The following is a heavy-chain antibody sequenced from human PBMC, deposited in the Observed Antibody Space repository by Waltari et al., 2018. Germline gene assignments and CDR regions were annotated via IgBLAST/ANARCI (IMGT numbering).Heavy chain of an antibody. Sequence: EVQLVQSGAEVKKPGESLKISCKGSGYSFTSYWIGWVRQMPGKGLEWVGISYPGDSDTRYSPSFQGHVTISADKSISTAYLQWSSLKASDTAMYYCARWPTSDLSYFDYWGQGTLVTVSS. D-gene: IGHD3-16*01. J-gene: IGHJ4*02. CDR3: ARWPTSDLSYFDY. V-gene: IGHV5-51*01. CDR2: SYPGDSDT. CDR1: GYSFTSYW.